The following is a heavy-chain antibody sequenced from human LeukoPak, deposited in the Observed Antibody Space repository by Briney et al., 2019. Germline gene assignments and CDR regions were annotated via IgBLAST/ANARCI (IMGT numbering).Heavy chain of an antibody. Sequence: SETLSLTCSVSGGSMSRYYWSWIRQPPGKGLEWIGYIYYSGSTNYNPSLKSRVTISVDTSKKEFSRKLSSVTAADTAVYFCARLEYSSGWYVYWGQGTLVTVSS. V-gene: IGHV4-59*01. D-gene: IGHD6-19*01. CDR1: GGSMSRYY. CDR2: IYYSGST. J-gene: IGHJ4*02. CDR3: ARLEYSSGWYVY.